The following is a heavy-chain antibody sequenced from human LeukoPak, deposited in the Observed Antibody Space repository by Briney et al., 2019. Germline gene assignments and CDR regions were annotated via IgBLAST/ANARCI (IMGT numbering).Heavy chain of an antibody. D-gene: IGHD3-10*01. CDR2: ISYSGST. CDR1: GDSMSNYY. V-gene: IGHV4-59*01. Sequence: PSETLSLTCTVSGDSMSNYYWTWIRQPPGKELEWIGSISYSGSTNYNPSLKSRVTMSVDTSKNQFSLKLNSVTAADTAVYYCARPGLVRGVSTWGQGTLVTVSS. CDR3: ARPGLVRGVST. J-gene: IGHJ4*02.